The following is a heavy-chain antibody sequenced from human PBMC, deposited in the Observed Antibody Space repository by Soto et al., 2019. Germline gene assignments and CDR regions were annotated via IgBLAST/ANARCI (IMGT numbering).Heavy chain of an antibody. D-gene: IGHD2-15*01. CDR3: AKDFAVAGNWYFDY. CDR2: ISGSGGST. V-gene: IGHV3-23*01. Sequence: EVQLLESGGGLVQPGVSLRLSCAASGFTFNSYAMSWVRQAPGKGLEWVSAISGSGGSTYYADSVKGRFTISRDNSKNTLYLQMNSLRAEDTAVYYCAKDFAVAGNWYFDYWGQGTLVTVSS. CDR1: GFTFNSYA. J-gene: IGHJ4*02.